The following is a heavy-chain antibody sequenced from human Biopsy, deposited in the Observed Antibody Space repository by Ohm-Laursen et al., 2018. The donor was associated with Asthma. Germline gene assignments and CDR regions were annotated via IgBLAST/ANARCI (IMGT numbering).Heavy chain of an antibody. D-gene: IGHD6-25*01. CDR2: ISSSGSTR. CDR1: GFSFSDYY. CDR3: ARVLESSSGGPYYFCALDV. J-gene: IGHJ6*02. V-gene: IGHV3-11*01. Sequence: SLRLSCAASGFSFSDYYMTWMRQAPGKGPEWVASISSSGSTRYPSESLLGRYTMSRDNAQQTMSLEVRSLRVEDTAIYYCARVLESSSGGPYYFCALDVWGQGTPVAVSS.